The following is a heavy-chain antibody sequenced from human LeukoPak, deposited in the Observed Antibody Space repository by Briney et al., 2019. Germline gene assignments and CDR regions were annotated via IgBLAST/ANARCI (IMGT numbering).Heavy chain of an antibody. J-gene: IGHJ4*02. CDR1: GFTFSSYA. CDR3: ARENPHYGGNRY. D-gene: IGHD4-23*01. Sequence: GGSLRLSCAASGFTFSSYAMHWVRQAPGKGLEWVAVISYDGSNKYYADSVKGRFTISRDNSKNTLYLQMNSLRAEDTAVYYCARENPHYGGNRYWGQGTLVTVSS. V-gene: IGHV3-30*04. CDR2: ISYDGSNK.